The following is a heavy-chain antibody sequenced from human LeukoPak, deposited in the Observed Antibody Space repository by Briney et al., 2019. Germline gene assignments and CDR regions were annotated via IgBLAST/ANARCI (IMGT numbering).Heavy chain of an antibody. D-gene: IGHD1-1*01. CDR1: GFTFRSYS. CDR3: ARHLSTLASFVY. Sequence: GGALRLSRAASGFTFRSYSMKWVRQAPAKGLEWVSSISSSSSYIYYADSVKGRFTISRDNSKNTLHLQINSLRADDTAVYYCARHLSTLASFVYWGQGALVTVSS. CDR2: ISSSSSYI. J-gene: IGHJ4*02. V-gene: IGHV3-21*04.